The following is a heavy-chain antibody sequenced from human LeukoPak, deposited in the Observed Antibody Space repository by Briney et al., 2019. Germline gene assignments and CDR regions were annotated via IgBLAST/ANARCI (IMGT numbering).Heavy chain of an antibody. CDR2: INPNSGGT. D-gene: IGHD3-3*01. Sequence: ASVKVSCKASGYTFTGYYMHWVRQAPGQGLEWMGWINPNSGGTNYAQKFQGRVTMTRDTSISTAYMELSRLRSDDTAVYYCARGSNPPTYDFWSGYYYYYYYMDVWGKGTMVTVSS. J-gene: IGHJ6*03. V-gene: IGHV1-2*02. CDR1: GYTFTGYY. CDR3: ARGSNPPTYDFWSGYYYYYYYMDV.